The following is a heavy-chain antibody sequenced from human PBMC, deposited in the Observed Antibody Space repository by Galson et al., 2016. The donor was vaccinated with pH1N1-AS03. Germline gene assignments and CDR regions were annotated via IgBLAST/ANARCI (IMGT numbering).Heavy chain of an antibody. CDR1: GFTFSNAW. D-gene: IGHD4-17*01. V-gene: IGHV3-15*01. J-gene: IGHJ3*02. CDR3: TTDDYGDYRGTGAGTNDAFDM. Sequence: SLRLSCAASGFTFSNAWMSWVRQAPGKGLEWVGLIKNRENGRTTDYAAPVKGRFTISRDDSKNTLYLLMNSLKTEDTAVYYCTTDDYGDYRGTGAGTNDAFDMWGQGTMVTVSS. CDR2: IKNRENGRTT.